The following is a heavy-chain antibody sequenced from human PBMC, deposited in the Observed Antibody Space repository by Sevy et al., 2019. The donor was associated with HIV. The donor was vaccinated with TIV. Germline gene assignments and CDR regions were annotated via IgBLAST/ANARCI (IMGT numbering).Heavy chain of an antibody. V-gene: IGHV3-30-3*01. CDR2: ISYDGSNK. CDR1: GFAFSSYA. Sequence: GGSLRLSCAASGFAFSSYAMHWVSQAPGKGLESVAVISYDGSNKYYADSVKGRSTISRDNSKNTLYLQMNSLRAEDTAVYYCARTTMVRGGDNWFDPWGQGTLVTVSS. D-gene: IGHD3-10*01. J-gene: IGHJ5*02. CDR3: ARTTMVRGGDNWFDP.